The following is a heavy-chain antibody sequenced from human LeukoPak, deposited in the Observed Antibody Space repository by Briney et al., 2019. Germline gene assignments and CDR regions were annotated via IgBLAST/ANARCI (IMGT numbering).Heavy chain of an antibody. CDR2: IYSDGST. CDR1: GFTVSSNY. V-gene: IGHV3-53*01. D-gene: IGHD3-10*01. J-gene: IGHJ2*01. CDR3: ARDYYGSGSYFPYWYFDL. Sequence: GGSLRLSCAASGFTVSSNYTSWVRQAPGKGLEWVSVIYSDGSTYYADSVKGRFTIPRDNSKNTLYLQMNSLRAEDTAVYYCARDYYGSGSYFPYWYFDLWGRGTLVTVSS.